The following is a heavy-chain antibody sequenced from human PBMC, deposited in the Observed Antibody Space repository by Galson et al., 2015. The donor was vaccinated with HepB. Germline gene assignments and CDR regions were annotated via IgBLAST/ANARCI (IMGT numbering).Heavy chain of an antibody. CDR3: ARGGAWNEALGSYMDV. J-gene: IGHJ6*03. CDR2: TSYDATNI. D-gene: IGHD1-1*01. Sequence: SLRLSCAASGFMFNLYTVNWVRQAPGKGLEWVALTSYDATNIYYADSVKGRFTISRDNSKNTLYLQMNSLTAEDTAVYYCARGGAWNEALGSYMDVWGKGTTVTVSS. V-gene: IGHV3-30-3*01. CDR1: GFMFNLYT.